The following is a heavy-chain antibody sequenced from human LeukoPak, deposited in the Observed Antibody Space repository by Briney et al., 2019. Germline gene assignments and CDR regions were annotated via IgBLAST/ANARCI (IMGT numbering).Heavy chain of an antibody. Sequence: GGSLRLSCEASGFTFSSYSMNWVRQAPGKGLEWVSYISSSSSTIYYADSVKGRFTISRDNAKNSLYLQMNSLRAEDTAVYYCARDPHEWLANPYAFDIWGQGTMVTVSS. J-gene: IGHJ3*02. CDR1: GFTFSSYS. D-gene: IGHD3-3*01. V-gene: IGHV3-48*04. CDR2: ISSSSSTI. CDR3: ARDPHEWLANPYAFDI.